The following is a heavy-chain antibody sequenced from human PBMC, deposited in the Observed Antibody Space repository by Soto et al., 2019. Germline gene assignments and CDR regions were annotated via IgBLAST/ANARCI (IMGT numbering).Heavy chain of an antibody. Sequence: EVQLLESGGGLVQPGGSLRLSCVGSGFTFMNYAMNWVRQTPGKGLEWVSTISGGGDRTFDADAVKGRFTISRDNSKNTVNLQMNSLRADDTAVYYCARKVLGSTSRPDWWYFDLWGRCTLVTVSS. V-gene: IGHV3-23*01. CDR1: GFTFMNYA. J-gene: IGHJ2*01. D-gene: IGHD2-2*01. CDR3: ARKVLGSTSRPDWWYFDL. CDR2: ISGGGDRT.